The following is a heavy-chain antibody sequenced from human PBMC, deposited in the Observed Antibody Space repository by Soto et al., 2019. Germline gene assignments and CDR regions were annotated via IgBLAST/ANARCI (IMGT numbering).Heavy chain of an antibody. D-gene: IGHD3-16*01. CDR3: ASNYAYAQGYYCYGIDV. CDR1: GFTFSRYW. CDR2: ISSYGSDT. J-gene: IGHJ6*02. V-gene: IGHV3-74*01. Sequence: EVQLVESGGGLVLPGGSLRLSCAASGFTFSRYWMHWVRQAPGKGLVWVSRISSYGSDTHYADSVKGRFTISRDNAKNTLYLQMNSLRADDTAVYYCASNYAYAQGYYCYGIDVWGQGTMVTVSS.